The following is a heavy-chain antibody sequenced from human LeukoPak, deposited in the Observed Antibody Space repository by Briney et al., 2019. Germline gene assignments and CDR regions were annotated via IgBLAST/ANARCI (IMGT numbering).Heavy chain of an antibody. J-gene: IGHJ6*02. D-gene: IGHD3-3*01. V-gene: IGHV1-18*01. CDR2: ISAYNGNT. Sequence: ASVKVSCKASGYTFTSYDINWVRQATGQGLEWMGWISAYNGNTNYAQKLQGRVTMTTDTSTSTAYMELRSLRSDDTAVYYRARDGVPPRTFYDFWSGYYLYGMDVWGQGTTVTVSS. CDR3: ARDGVPPRTFYDFWSGYYLYGMDV. CDR1: GYTFTSYD.